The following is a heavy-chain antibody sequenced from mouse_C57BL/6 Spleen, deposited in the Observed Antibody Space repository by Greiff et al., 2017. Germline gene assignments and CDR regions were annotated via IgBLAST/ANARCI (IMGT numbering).Heavy chain of an antibody. Sequence: QVQLQQPGAELVRPGSSVKLSCKASGYTFTSYWMDWVKQRPGQGLEWIGNIYPSDSETHYNQKFKDKATLTVDKSSSTAYMQLSSLTSEDSAVYYCAGFGDLQCSYAMDYWGQGTSVTVSS. D-gene: IGHD2-1*01. CDR2: IYPSDSET. J-gene: IGHJ4*01. V-gene: IGHV1-61*01. CDR3: AGFGDLQCSYAMDY. CDR1: GYTFTSYW.